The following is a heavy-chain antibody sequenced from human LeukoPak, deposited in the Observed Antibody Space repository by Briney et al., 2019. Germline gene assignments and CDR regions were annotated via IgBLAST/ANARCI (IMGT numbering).Heavy chain of an antibody. D-gene: IGHD5-18*01. J-gene: IGHJ4*02. Sequence: GGSLRLSCAASGFTFSSYSMNWVRQAPGKGLEWVSSISSSSSYIYYADSVKGRFTISRDNAKNSLYLQMNSLRAEDTAVYYCARAVDGYSYGLGAYWGQGTLVTVSS. V-gene: IGHV3-21*01. CDR3: ARAVDGYSYGLGAY. CDR2: ISSSSSYI. CDR1: GFTFSSYS.